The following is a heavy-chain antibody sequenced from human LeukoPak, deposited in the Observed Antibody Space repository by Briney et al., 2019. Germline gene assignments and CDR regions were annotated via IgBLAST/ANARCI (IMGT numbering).Heavy chain of an antibody. CDR2: INPSGGST. J-gene: IGHJ4*02. Sequence: ASVKVSCKASGYTFTSYYMHWVRQAPGQGLEWMGIINPSGGSTSYAQKFQGRVTMTRDTSTSTVYMELSSLRSEDTAVYYCASCDSSGYYLDYWGQGTLVTVSS. D-gene: IGHD3-22*01. CDR3: ASCDSSGYYLDY. V-gene: IGHV1-46*01. CDR1: GYTFTSYY.